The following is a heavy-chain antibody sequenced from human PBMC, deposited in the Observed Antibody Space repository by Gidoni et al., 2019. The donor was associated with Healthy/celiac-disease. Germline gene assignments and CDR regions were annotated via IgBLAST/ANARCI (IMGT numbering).Heavy chain of an antibody. V-gene: IGHV3-30-3*01. CDR2: ISYDGSNK. D-gene: IGHD3-22*01. Sequence: QVQLVESGGGVVQPGRSLRLSCAASGFTFSSYAMHWVRQAPGKGLEWVAVISYDGSNKYYADSVKGRFTIDRDNSKNTLYLQMNSLRAEDTAVYYCAREGVEYYDSSGYYFDYWGQGTLVTVSS. CDR3: AREGVEYYDSSGYYFDY. CDR1: GFTFSSYA. J-gene: IGHJ4*02.